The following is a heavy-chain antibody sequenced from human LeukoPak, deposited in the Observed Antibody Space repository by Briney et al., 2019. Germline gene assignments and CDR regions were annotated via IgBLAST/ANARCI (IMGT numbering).Heavy chain of an antibody. CDR3: ARADYSSTWSHDYYYMDV. CDR2: IYTSGST. Sequence: SQTLSLTCTVSGGSISSGSYYWSWIRQPAGKGLEWIGRIYTSGSTNYNPSLKSRVTISVDTSKNQFSLKLSSVTAADTAVYYCARADYSSTWSHDYYYMDVWGKGTTVTVSS. V-gene: IGHV4-61*02. D-gene: IGHD6-13*01. J-gene: IGHJ6*03. CDR1: GGSISSGSYY.